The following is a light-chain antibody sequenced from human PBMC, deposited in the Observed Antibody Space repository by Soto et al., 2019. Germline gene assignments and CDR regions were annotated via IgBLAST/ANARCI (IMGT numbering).Light chain of an antibody. CDR3: QQRSNWPPIT. CDR1: QSVSSSY. J-gene: IGKJ5*01. CDR2: GAS. Sequence: IVLTQSPGTLSLSPWERATLSCRASQSVSSSYLAWYQQKPGQAPRLLIFGASSRATGIPDRFSGSGSGTEFTLTISSLEPEDFAVYYCQQRSNWPPITFGQGTRLEIK. V-gene: IGKV3D-20*02.